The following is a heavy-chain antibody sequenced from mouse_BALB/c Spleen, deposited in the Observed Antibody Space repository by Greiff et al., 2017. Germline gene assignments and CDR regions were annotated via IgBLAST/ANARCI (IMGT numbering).Heavy chain of an antibody. CDR3: ARSDLLWYYFDY. J-gene: IGHJ2*01. CDR1: GYTFTSYW. CDR2: INPSTGYT. V-gene: IGHV1-7*01. Sequence: QVQLQQSGAELAKPGASVKMSCQASGYTFTSYWMHWVKQRPGQGLEWIGYINPSTGYTEYNQKFKDKATLTADKSSSTAYMQLSSLTSEDSAVYYCARSDLLWYYFDYWGQGTTLTVSS. D-gene: IGHD2-1*01.